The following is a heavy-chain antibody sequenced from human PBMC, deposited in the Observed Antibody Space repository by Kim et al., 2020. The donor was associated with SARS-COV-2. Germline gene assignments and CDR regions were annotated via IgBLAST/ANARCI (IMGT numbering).Heavy chain of an antibody. V-gene: IGHV1-2*02. Sequence: ASVKVSCKASRYMFTDYYMHWVRQAPGQGLEWVGWINPKSGGTNYAQKFQGRVTMTRDTSNSTVYMELSSLRSDDTAVFYCARSYYYGSGSYYSSPDVWGQGTTVTVSS. J-gene: IGHJ6*02. CDR1: RYMFTDYY. CDR2: INPKSGGT. CDR3: ARSYYYGSGSYYSSPDV. D-gene: IGHD3-10*01.